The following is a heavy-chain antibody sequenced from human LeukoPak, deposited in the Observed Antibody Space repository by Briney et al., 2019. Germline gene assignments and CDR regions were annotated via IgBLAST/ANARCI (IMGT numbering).Heavy chain of an antibody. V-gene: IGHV3-21*01. J-gene: IGHJ4*02. Sequence: GGSLRLSCAASGFTFSSYSMNWVRQAPGKGLEWVSSISSSSSYIYYADSEKGRFTISRDNAKNSLYLQMNSLRAEDTAVYYCASLGATTLFGSYWGQGTLVTVSS. D-gene: IGHD1-26*01. CDR1: GFTFSSYS. CDR3: ASLGATTLFGSY. CDR2: ISSSSSYI.